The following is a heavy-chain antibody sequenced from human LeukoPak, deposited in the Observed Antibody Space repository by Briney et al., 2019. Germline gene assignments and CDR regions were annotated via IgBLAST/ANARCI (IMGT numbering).Heavy chain of an antibody. CDR3: ARDRGENDFWSGTTEIDY. CDR2: IYYSGST. CDR1: GGSISSYY. J-gene: IGHJ4*02. D-gene: IGHD3-3*01. Sequence: SETLSLTCTVSGGSISSYYWSWIRQPPGKGLEWIGYIYYSGSTNYNPSLKSRVTISVDTSKNQISLKLSSVTAADTAVYYCARDRGENDFWSGTTEIDYWGQGTLVTVSS. V-gene: IGHV4-59*01.